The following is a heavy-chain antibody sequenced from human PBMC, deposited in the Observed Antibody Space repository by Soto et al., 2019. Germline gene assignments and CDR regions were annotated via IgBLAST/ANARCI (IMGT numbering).Heavy chain of an antibody. V-gene: IGHV3-23*01. Sequence: EVELLESGGGLVQPGGSLRLSCVASRFTFTSYAMSWVRQAPGKGLEWVAAISASGGATIHADSVKGRLTISRDNSKNTLYLQMNSLRAEDTAVYYCAKDVEGGSLFRGAFDDWGQGTQVTVSS. J-gene: IGHJ4*02. CDR2: ISASGGAT. CDR1: RFTFTSYA. D-gene: IGHD1-26*01. CDR3: AKDVEGGSLFRGAFDD.